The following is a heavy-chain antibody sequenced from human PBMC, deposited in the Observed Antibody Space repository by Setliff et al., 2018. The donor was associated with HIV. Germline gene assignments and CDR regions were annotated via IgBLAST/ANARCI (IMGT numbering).Heavy chain of an antibody. CDR1: GYTFTSYY. D-gene: IGHD3-10*01. CDR3: ARGGEEDGPGNWTFDY. V-gene: IGHV1-2*02. J-gene: IGHJ4*02. Sequence: ASVKVSCKASGYTFTSYYVNWVRQAPGQGLEWMGWINGNSGDTNYAQKFQGRVTITRDTSTNTAYMELTRLTSDDTAVYSCARGGEEDGPGNWTFDYWGQGTLVTVSS. CDR2: INGNSGDT.